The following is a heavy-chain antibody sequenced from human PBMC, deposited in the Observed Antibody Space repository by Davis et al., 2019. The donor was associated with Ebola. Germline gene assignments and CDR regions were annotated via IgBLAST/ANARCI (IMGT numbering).Heavy chain of an antibody. V-gene: IGHV1-69*06. CDR2: IIPIFGTA. CDR3: ARVWGLYGGDGTFDY. Sequence: AASVKVSCKASGYIFTSYAMHWVRQAPGQGLEWMGGIIPIFGTANYAQKFQGRVTITADKSTSTAYMELSSLRSEDTAVYYCARVWGLYGGDGTFDYWGQGTLVTVSS. J-gene: IGHJ4*02. D-gene: IGHD4-23*01. CDR1: GYIFTSYA.